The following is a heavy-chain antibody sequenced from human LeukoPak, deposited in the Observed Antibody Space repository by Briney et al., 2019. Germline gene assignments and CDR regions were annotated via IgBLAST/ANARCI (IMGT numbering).Heavy chain of an antibody. CDR3: ARDIGPIDY. CDR2: INPNSGGT. CDR1: GYTFTVYY. J-gene: IGHJ4*02. Sequence: GASVTVSYTASGYTFTVYYMHWVRQAPGQGLEWMGWINPNSGGTNYAQKFQGRVTITRDTSISTAYMELSRLRSDDTAVYYCARDIGPIDYWGQGTLVTVSS. D-gene: IGHD3-16*02. V-gene: IGHV1-2*02.